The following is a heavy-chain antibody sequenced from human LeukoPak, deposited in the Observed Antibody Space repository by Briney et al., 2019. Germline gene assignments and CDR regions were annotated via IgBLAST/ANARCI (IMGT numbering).Heavy chain of an antibody. Sequence: ASVKVSCKASEYTCTGYYMHWVRQAPGQGLEWMGWINPNSGGTNYAQKFQGWVTMTRDTSISTAYMELSRLRSDDTAVYYCAREGLSGGNKYYYYGMDVWGKGTTVTVSS. CDR1: EYTCTGYY. J-gene: IGHJ6*04. CDR3: AREGLSGGNKYYYYGMDV. CDR2: INPNSGGT. V-gene: IGHV1-2*04. D-gene: IGHD2-15*01.